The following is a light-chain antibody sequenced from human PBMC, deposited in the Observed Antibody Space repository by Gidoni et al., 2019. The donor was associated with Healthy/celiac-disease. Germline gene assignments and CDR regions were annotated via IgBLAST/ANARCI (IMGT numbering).Light chain of an antibody. Sequence: EIVLTQSPGTLSLSPGERATLSCRASQSVSSSYLAWYQQKPGQAPRLLIYGASSRATGIPDRFSGSGSGTDFTLTISRLEPEDFAVYYCQQYGSSPPVTFGQXTKVEMK. CDR2: GAS. J-gene: IGKJ1*01. V-gene: IGKV3-20*01. CDR3: QQYGSSPPVT. CDR1: QSVSSSY.